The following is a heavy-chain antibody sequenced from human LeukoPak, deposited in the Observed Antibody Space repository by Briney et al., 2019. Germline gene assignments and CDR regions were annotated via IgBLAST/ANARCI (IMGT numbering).Heavy chain of an antibody. CDR3: ASEAGGALDYFDY. CDR1: GFTFSSYA. CDR2: ISYDGSNK. D-gene: IGHD6-19*01. J-gene: IGHJ4*02. V-gene: IGHV3-30*04. Sequence: GGSLRLSCAASGFTFSSYAMHWVRQAPGKGLEWVAVISYDGSNKYYADSVKGRFTISRDNSKNTLYLQMNSLRAEDTAVYSCASEAGGALDYFDYWGQGTLVTVSS.